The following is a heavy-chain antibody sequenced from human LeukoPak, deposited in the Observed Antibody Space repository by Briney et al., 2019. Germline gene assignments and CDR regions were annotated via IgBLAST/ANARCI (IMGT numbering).Heavy chain of an antibody. J-gene: IGHJ4*02. CDR2: IYYSGST. V-gene: IGHV4-59*08. CDR3: ARHPELYFFDY. CDR1: GGSISSYS. D-gene: IGHD3-10*01. Sequence: PSETLSLTCTVSGGSISSYSWSWIRQPPGKGLEWIGYIYYSGSTNYNPSLKSRLTISVDTSKNQVSLTLSSVTAADTAVYYCARHPELYFFDYWGQGTLVTVSS.